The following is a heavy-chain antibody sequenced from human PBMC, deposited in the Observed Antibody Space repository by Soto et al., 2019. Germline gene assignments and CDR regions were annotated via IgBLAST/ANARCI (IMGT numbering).Heavy chain of an antibody. CDR2: IDPSDSYT. CDR1: GYSFTSYW. Sequence: EVQLVQSGAEVKKPGESLRISCKGSGYSFTSYWISWVRQMPGKGLEWMGRIDPSDSYTNYSPSFQGHVTISADKSISTAYLQWSSLKASDTAMYYCARSTYDSSGFYYFDYWGQGTLVTVSS. CDR3: ARSTYDSSGFYYFDY. J-gene: IGHJ4*02. D-gene: IGHD3-22*01. V-gene: IGHV5-10-1*03.